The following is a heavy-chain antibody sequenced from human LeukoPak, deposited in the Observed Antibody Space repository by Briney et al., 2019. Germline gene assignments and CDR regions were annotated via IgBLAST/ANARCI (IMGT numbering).Heavy chain of an antibody. CDR1: GFTFSSYA. V-gene: IGHV3-21*04. Sequence: GGSLRLSCAASGFTFSSYAMTWVRQAPGKGLEWVSSISSSSSYIYYADSVKGRFTISRDDSKNSLYLQMNSLKTEDTAVYYCARQQLWDDGFDIWGQGTMVTVSS. D-gene: IGHD5-18*01. CDR3: ARQQLWDDGFDI. J-gene: IGHJ3*02. CDR2: ISSSSSYI.